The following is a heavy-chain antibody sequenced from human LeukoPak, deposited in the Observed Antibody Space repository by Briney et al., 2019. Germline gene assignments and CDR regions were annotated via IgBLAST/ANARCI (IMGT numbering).Heavy chain of an antibody. CDR3: ARGRVAARRAGGVNFDY. CDR2: IYHSGST. V-gene: IGHV4-4*02. D-gene: IGHD6-6*01. J-gene: IGHJ4*02. Sequence: PSETLSLTCAVSGGSISSSNWWSWVRQPPRKGLEWIGEIYHSGSTNYNPSLKSRVTISVDKSKNQFSLKLSSVTAADTAVYYCARGRVAARRAGGVNFDYWGQGTLVTVSS. CDR1: GGSISSSNW.